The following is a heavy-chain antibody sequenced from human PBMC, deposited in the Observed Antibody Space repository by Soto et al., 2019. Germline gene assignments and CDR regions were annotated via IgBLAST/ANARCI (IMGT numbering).Heavy chain of an antibody. CDR2: IYYSGST. V-gene: IGHV4-31*03. J-gene: IGHJ5*02. D-gene: IGHD6-13*01. CDR1: GVSISSGGYY. Sequence: SETLSLTCTVSGVSISSGGYYWSWIRQHPGKGLEWIGYIYYSGSTYYNPSLKSRVTISVDTSKNQFSLKLSSVTAADTAVYYCARHEGSPSSWYDHWFDPWGQGTQVPVS. CDR3: ARHEGSPSSWYDHWFDP.